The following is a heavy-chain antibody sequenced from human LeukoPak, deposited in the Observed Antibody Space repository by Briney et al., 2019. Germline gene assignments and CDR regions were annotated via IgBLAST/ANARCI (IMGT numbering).Heavy chain of an antibody. CDR3: ARVVVAATRYFDY. V-gene: IGHV1-2*02. Sequence: GASVKVSCKASGYTFTCYYMHWVRQAPGQGLEWMGWINPNSGGTNYAQKFQGRVTMTRDTSISTAYMELSRLRSDDTAVYYCARVVVAATRYFDYWGQGTLVTVSS. J-gene: IGHJ4*02. CDR1: GYTFTCYY. D-gene: IGHD2-15*01. CDR2: INPNSGGT.